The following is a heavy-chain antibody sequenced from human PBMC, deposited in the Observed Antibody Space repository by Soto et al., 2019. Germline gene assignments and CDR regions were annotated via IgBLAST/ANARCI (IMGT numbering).Heavy chain of an antibody. D-gene: IGHD1-26*01. J-gene: IGHJ4*02. V-gene: IGHV3-23*01. CDR1: GFTFSSYA. CDR3: ARRGSGSYYDS. Sequence: EVQLLESGGGLVQPGGSLRLSCAASGFTFSSYAMRWVRQAPGKGLEWVSAISGSGDSTYYADSVKGRFTTSRDNSKNTLYLQMNSLRAEDTAVYYCARRGSGSYYDSWGQGTLVTFSS. CDR2: ISGSGDST.